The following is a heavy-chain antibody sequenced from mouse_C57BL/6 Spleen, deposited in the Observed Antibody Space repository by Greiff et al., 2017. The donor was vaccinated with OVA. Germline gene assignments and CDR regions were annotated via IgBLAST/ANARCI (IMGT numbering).Heavy chain of an antibody. CDR2: IYPGDGDT. J-gene: IGHJ4*01. CDR1: GYAFSSSW. Sequence: QVQLKESGPELVKPGASVKISCKASGYAFSSSWMNWVKQRPGKGLEWIGRIYPGDGDTNYNGKFKGKATLTADKSSSTAYMQLSSLTSEDSAVYFCARQIYYGNYYAMDYWGQGTSVTVSS. V-gene: IGHV1-82*01. CDR3: ARQIYYGNYYAMDY. D-gene: IGHD2-1*01.